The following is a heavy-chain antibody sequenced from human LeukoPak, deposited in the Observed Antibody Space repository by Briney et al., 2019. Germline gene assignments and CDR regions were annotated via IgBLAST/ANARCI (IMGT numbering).Heavy chain of an antibody. D-gene: IGHD4-17*01. CDR3: ARARTTRGFDY. V-gene: IGHV3-33*01. CDR1: GFTFNSYG. Sequence: GGSLRLFCAASGFTFNSYGIHWVRQARGKGLEWVAFIWYDGSNKYYADSVKGRFTISRDNSKNTLYLQMNSLRAEDTAVYYCARARTTRGFDYWGQGTLVTVSS. J-gene: IGHJ4*02. CDR2: IWYDGSNK.